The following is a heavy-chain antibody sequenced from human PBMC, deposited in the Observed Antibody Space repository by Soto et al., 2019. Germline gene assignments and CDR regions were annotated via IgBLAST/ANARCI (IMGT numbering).Heavy chain of an antibody. CDR1: GFTFSSYA. J-gene: IGHJ4*02. CDR3: ARGPPYYYDASGYSLVDY. D-gene: IGHD3-22*01. Sequence: GGSLRLSCAASGFTFSSYAMSWVRQAPGKGLEWVSSISSSRSYIYYADSVKGRFTISRDNAKNTLYLQMNSLRAEDTAVYYCARGPPYYYDASGYSLVDYWGQGTLVTVSS. V-gene: IGHV3-21*01. CDR2: ISSSRSYI.